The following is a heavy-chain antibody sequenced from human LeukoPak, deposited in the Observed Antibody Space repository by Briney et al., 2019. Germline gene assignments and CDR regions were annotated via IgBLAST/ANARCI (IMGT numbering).Heavy chain of an antibody. CDR1: GSTFSSYA. J-gene: IGHJ4*02. V-gene: IGHV3-23*01. Sequence: GGSLRLYCAASGSTFSSYAMSWVRQAPGKGLEWVSAISGSGGSTYYADSVKGRFTISRDNSKNTLYLQMNSLRAEDTAVYYCAKGPRGVGATAGGGPSDYWGQGTLVTVSS. CDR3: AKGPRGVGATAGGGPSDY. CDR2: ISGSGGST. D-gene: IGHD1-26*01.